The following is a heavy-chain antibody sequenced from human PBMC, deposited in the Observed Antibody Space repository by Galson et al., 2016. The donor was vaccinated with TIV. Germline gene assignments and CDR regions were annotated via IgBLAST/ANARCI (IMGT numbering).Heavy chain of an antibody. CDR3: GRHKRYSFAYYFDS. CDR1: GGSFSGSY. V-gene: IGHV4-34*01. D-gene: IGHD5-18*01. CDR2: INHSGGT. Sequence: SETLSLTCAVYGGSFSGSYWSWIRQPPGKGLEWIGEINHSGGTNYNPSLKIRVTISVDTSKTQFSLKLRSVTAADTAVYYCGRHKRYSFAYYFDSWGQGTLVTVSS. J-gene: IGHJ4*02.